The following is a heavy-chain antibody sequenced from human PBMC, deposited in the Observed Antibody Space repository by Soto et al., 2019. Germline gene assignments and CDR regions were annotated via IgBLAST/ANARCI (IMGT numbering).Heavy chain of an antibody. CDR3: ARDQRSYNWKDDYYYYYMDV. CDR2: IYYSGST. Sequence: PSESLSLTCTVSGGSISSYYWSWIRQPPGKGLEWIGYIYYSGSTNYNPSLKSRVTISVDTSKNQFSLKLSSVTAADTAVYYCARDQRSYNWKDDYYYYYMDVWGKGTTVTVSS. CDR1: GGSISSYY. V-gene: IGHV4-59*01. J-gene: IGHJ6*03. D-gene: IGHD1-1*01.